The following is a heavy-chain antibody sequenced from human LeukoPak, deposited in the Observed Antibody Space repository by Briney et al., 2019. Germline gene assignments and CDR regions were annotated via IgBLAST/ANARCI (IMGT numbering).Heavy chain of an antibody. J-gene: IGHJ5*02. Sequence: SQTLSLTCSVSGDSIGSGGYYWSWIRQSPGKGLEWIGHIYHSGSSNYNPSLKSRVTMSVDTSKNQFSLKLSSVTAADTAVYYCARGGYSSSWSHPNWFDPWGQGTLVTVSS. CDR3: ARGGYSSSWSHPNWFDP. D-gene: IGHD6-13*01. CDR2: IYHSGSS. V-gene: IGHV4-30-2*06. CDR1: GDSIGSGGYY.